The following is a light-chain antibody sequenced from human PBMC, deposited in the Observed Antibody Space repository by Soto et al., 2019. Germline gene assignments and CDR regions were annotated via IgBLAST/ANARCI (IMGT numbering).Light chain of an antibody. Sequence: QSALTQPASVSRSPGQSITISCTGTSSDVGGYNYVSWYQQHPGKAPKLMIYDVSNRSSGVSNRFSGSKSGNTASLTISGLQAEDEADKYCSSNTXSSTLHFGTGTKVTV. CDR3: SSNTXSSTLH. V-gene: IGLV2-14*01. CDR1: SSDVGGYNY. CDR2: DVS. J-gene: IGLJ1*01.